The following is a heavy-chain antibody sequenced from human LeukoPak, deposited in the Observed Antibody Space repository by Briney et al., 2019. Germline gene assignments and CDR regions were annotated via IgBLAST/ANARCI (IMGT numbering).Heavy chain of an antibody. CDR3: ARLGDDTGREDWFDP. V-gene: IGHV4-30-4*02. CDR1: GGSISSGDYY. CDR2: IYYSGST. D-gene: IGHD3-10*01. Sequence: SETLSLTCTVSGGSISSGDYYWSWIRQPPGKGREWIGYIYYSGSTYYNPSLKSRVTISVDTSKNQFSLKLSSVTAADTAVYYCARLGDDTGREDWFDPWGQGTLVTVSS. J-gene: IGHJ5*02.